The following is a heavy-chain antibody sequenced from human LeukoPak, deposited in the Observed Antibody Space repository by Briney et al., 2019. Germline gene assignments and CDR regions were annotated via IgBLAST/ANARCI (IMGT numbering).Heavy chain of an antibody. J-gene: IGHJ5*02. V-gene: IGHV3-48*02. CDR2: ISSSSNTI. D-gene: IGHD4-11*01. CDR3: TRHDTVIRGWFDP. Sequence: AGGSLRLSCAASGFTFSGYSMNWVRQAPGKGLEWLSYISSSSNTIYYADSVKGRFTISRDNAKDSLYLQMNSLRDEDTAVYYCTRHDTVIRGWFDPWGQGTRVTVSS. CDR1: GFTFSGYS.